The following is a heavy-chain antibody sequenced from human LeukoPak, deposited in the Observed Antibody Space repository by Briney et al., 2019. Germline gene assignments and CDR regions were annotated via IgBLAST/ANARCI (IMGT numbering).Heavy chain of an antibody. Sequence: TLSLTCTVYGGSISSGSYCWSWIRQPAGKGLEWIGRIYTSGSTNYNPSLKSRVTISVDPSKNQFSLTLSSVTAADTAVYYCARVRVGATTPSWFDPWGQGTLVTVSS. CDR3: ARVRVGATTPSWFDP. D-gene: IGHD1-26*01. V-gene: IGHV4-61*02. CDR2: IYTSGST. CDR1: GGSISSGSYC. J-gene: IGHJ5*02.